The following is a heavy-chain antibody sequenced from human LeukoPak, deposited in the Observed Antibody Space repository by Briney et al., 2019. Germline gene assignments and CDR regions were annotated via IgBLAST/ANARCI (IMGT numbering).Heavy chain of an antibody. CDR2: ISSSSSYI. D-gene: IGHD3-22*01. J-gene: IGHJ4*02. Sequence: PGGSLRLSCAASGFTFSSYSMNWVRQAPGKGLEWVSSISSSSSYIYYADSVKGRFTISRDNAKNSLYLQMNSLRAEDTAVYYCAKDHYYDSSGYPYSFDYWGQGTLVTVSS. CDR3: AKDHYYDSSGYPYSFDY. CDR1: GFTFSSYS. V-gene: IGHV3-21*01.